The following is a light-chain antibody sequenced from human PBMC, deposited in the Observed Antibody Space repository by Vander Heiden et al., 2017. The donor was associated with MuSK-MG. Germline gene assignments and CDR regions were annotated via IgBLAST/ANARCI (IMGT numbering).Light chain of an antibody. CDR3: QQSYSTPKT. J-gene: IGKJ1*01. CDR2: AAS. V-gene: IGKV1-39*01. CDR1: QSISSY. Sequence: DIQMTQSPSSLSASVGDRVTITCRASQSISSYLNWYQQKPGKAPKLLIYAASSLQSGVPSRFSGSGPGTDLTLTISSLQPEDFATYYCQQSYSTPKTFGQGTKVEIK.